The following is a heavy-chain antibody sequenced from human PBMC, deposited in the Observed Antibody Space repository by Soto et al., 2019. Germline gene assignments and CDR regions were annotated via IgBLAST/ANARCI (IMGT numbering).Heavy chain of an antibody. D-gene: IGHD2-15*01. Sequence: QEQLVQSGAEVKKPGASVKVSCKTSGYTFTDYDINWVRQATGQGLEWIGWMNPNSGETCHAQKFQGRVTMTRSASLSTAYLELSSLRSEDTAVYYCARVAVAARPRWYNWFDPWGQGTLVTVSS. J-gene: IGHJ5*02. V-gene: IGHV1-8*01. CDR1: GYTFTDYD. CDR2: MNPNSGET. CDR3: ARVAVAARPRWYNWFDP.